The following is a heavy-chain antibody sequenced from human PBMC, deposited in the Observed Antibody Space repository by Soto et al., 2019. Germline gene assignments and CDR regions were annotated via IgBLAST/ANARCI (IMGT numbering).Heavy chain of an antibody. CDR2: ISGSGGST. V-gene: IGHV3-23*01. CDR1: GFTFSSYA. D-gene: IGHD7-27*01. Sequence: PGGSXRLSCAASGFTFSSYAMSWVRQAPGKGLEWVSAISGSGGSTYYADSVKGRFTISRDNSKNTLYLQMNSLRAEDTAVYYCAKDPKWGPPYYYYYGMDVWGQGTMVTVSS. CDR3: AKDPKWGPPYYYYYGMDV. J-gene: IGHJ6*02.